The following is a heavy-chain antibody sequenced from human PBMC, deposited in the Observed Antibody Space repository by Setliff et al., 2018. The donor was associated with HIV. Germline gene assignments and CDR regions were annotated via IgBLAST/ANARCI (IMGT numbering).Heavy chain of an antibody. Sequence: SVKVSCKASGDTFSASGFSWVRQAPGQGLEWMGGISPAIGTADYAQKFQGRVTITTDASTSTAYMELMSLRSEDTAVYYWERGEGRGWDTVEENYYNLDVWGQGTTVTVSS. CDR3: ERGEGRGWDTVEENYYNLDV. CDR2: ISPAIGTA. D-gene: IGHD6-19*01. J-gene: IGHJ6*02. V-gene: IGHV1-69*05. CDR1: GDTFSASG.